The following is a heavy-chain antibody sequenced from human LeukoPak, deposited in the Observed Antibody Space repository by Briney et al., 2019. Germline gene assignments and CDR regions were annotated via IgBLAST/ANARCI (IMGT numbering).Heavy chain of an antibody. D-gene: IGHD3-3*01. CDR1: GGSFSGYY. CDR3: ARVQYYDFWSGRGGRFDP. Sequence: SETLSLTCAVYGGSFSGYYWSWIRQPPGKGLEWIGEINHSGSTNYNPSLKSRVTISVDTSKNQFSLKLSSVTAADTAVYYCARVQYYDFWSGRGGRFDPWGQGTLVTVSS. CDR2: INHSGST. V-gene: IGHV4-34*01. J-gene: IGHJ5*02.